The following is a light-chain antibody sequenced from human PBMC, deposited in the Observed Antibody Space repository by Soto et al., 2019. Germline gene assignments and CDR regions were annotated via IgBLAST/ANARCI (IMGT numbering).Light chain of an antibody. CDR1: QSISSY. CDR2: DAS. V-gene: IGKV1-5*01. J-gene: IGKJ1*01. Sequence: SASVGDRVTITCRASQSISSYLNWYQQTPGKAPKVLISDASRLETGVPSRFSGSGYGTDFTLTITSLQTDDFGTYHCQQYDVHPKTFGQGTKVDIK. CDR3: QQYDVHPKT.